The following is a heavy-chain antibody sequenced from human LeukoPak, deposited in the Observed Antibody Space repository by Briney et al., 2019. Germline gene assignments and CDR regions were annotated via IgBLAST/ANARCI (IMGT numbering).Heavy chain of an antibody. V-gene: IGHV4-59*08. CDR1: GGSISSYY. D-gene: IGHD3-3*01. Sequence: SETLSLTCTVSGGSISSYYWSWIRQPPGKGLEWIGYIYYSGSTNYNPSLKSRVTISVDTSKNQFSLKLSSVTAADTAVYYCARDPGNFWSGYYKNWFDPWGQGTLVTVSS. CDR2: IYYSGST. J-gene: IGHJ5*02. CDR3: ARDPGNFWSGYYKNWFDP.